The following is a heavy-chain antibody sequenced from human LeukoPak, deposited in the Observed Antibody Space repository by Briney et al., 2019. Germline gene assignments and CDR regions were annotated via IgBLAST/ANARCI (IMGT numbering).Heavy chain of an antibody. CDR1: GYTFTSYG. J-gene: IGHJ4*02. V-gene: IGHV1-18*01. CDR3: ARDHQEGQKRLGYCTNGVCSPFDY. Sequence: WASVKVSCKASGYTFTSYGISWVRQAPGQGLEWMGWISAYNGNTNYAQKLQGRVTMTTDTSTSTAYMELRSLRSDDTAVYYCARDHQEGQKRLGYCTNGVCSPFDYWGQGTLVTVSS. D-gene: IGHD2-8*01. CDR2: ISAYNGNT.